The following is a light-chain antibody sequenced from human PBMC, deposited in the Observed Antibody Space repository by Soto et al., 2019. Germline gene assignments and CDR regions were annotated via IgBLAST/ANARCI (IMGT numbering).Light chain of an antibody. CDR1: QSLGNTY. V-gene: IGKV3-20*01. CDR2: DAS. CDR3: QQYGTLIT. J-gene: IGKJ5*01. Sequence: EIVLTQSPGTLYLSPGERATLSCRASQSLGNTYLAWYQRKPGKAPRLLIYDASSRATDIPDRFTGSGAGTDFTLTISRLEPEDSAVYYCQQYGTLITCGQGTRLEIK.